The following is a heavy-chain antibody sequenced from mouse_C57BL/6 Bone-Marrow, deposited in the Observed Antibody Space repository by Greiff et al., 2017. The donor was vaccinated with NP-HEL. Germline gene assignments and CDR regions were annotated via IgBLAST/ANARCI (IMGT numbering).Heavy chain of an antibody. CDR3: AREGYYYGYWYFDV. J-gene: IGHJ1*03. V-gene: IGHV1-55*01. D-gene: IGHD1-1*01. Sequence: VQLQQPGAELVKPGASVKMSCKASGYTFTSYWITWVKQRPGQGLEWIGDIYHGSGSNKYNEKFKSKATLTVDTSSSTAYMQLSSLTSEDSSVYYCAREGYYYGYWYFDVWGTGTTVTVSS. CDR2: IYHGSGSN. CDR1: GYTFTSYW.